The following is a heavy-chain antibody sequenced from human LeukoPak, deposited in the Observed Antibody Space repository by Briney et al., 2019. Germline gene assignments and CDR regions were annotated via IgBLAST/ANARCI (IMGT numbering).Heavy chain of an antibody. J-gene: IGHJ4*02. V-gene: IGHV3-30-3*01. CDR2: ISHDGNTG. Sequence: GGSLRLSCAASKFMFSAYNMHWVRQVPGKGWKWLAIISHDGNTGHYADSVKGRFTISRDNSKDTVDLQMNSLRADDTAVYYCARDFNWAFDYWGQGTLVTVSS. CDR1: KFMFSAYN. CDR3: ARDFNWAFDY. D-gene: IGHD3-16*01.